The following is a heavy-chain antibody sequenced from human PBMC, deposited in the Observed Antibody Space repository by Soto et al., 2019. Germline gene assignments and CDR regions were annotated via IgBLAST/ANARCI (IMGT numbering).Heavy chain of an antibody. J-gene: IGHJ6*02. CDR2: IIPIFGTA. CDR3: AANTKQGGGYYYYGMDV. V-gene: IGHV1-69*06. D-gene: IGHD1-1*01. CDR1: GGTFSSYA. Sequence: QVQLVQSGAEVKKPGSSVKVSCTASGGTFSSYAISWVRQAPGQGLEWMGGIIPIFGTANYAQKFQGRVTMTAHKSTSTAYLELGSLRSEDTAVYYCAANTKQGGGYYYYGMDVWGQGTTVTVSS.